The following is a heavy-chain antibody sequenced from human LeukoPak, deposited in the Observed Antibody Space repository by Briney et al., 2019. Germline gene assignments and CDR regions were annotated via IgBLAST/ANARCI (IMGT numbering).Heavy chain of an antibody. CDR1: GFTFSSYW. CDR2: ANSDGSST. J-gene: IGHJ4*02. V-gene: IGHV3-74*01. D-gene: IGHD3-10*01. Sequence: GGSLRLSCVASGFTFSSYWMHWVRQAPGKGLVWVSRANSDGSSTSYADSVKGRFAISRDNAKNTLYLQMNSLRAEDTAVYYCAGGDSGFGYWGQGTLVTVSS. CDR3: AGGDSGFGY.